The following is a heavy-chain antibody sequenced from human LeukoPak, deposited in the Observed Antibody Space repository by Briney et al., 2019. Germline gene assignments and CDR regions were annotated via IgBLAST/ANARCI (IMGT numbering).Heavy chain of an antibody. D-gene: IGHD3-10*01. V-gene: IGHV3-23*01. J-gene: IGHJ4*02. CDR2: ISGSGGST. Sequence: GLEWGXXISGSGGSTYYADSVKGRFTISRDNSKNTLYLQMNSLRAEDTAVYYCAKHVLLWFGELRGLVDYWGQGTLVTVSS. CDR3: AKHVLLWFGELRGLVDY.